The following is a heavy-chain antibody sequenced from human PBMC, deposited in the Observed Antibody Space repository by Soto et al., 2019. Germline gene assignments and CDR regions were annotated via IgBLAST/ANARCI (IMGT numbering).Heavy chain of an antibody. V-gene: IGHV3-23*01. J-gene: IGHJ6*03. CDR2: ISGSGGST. Sequence: HPGGSLRLSCAASGFTFSNYAMSWVRQAPGKGLEWVSAISGSGGSTYYADSVKGRFTISRDNSKNTLYLQMNSLRAEDTAVYYCAKSGGSAWYSYIDVWGKGTTVTVSS. CDR3: AKSGGSAWYSYIDV. D-gene: IGHD6-19*01. CDR1: GFTFSNYA.